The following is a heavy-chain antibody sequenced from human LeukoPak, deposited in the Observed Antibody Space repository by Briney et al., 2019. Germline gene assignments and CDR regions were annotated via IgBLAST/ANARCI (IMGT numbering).Heavy chain of an antibody. CDR1: GYSFTSYW. CDR3: ARHLGDPEWLLFLLPNWFDP. V-gene: IGHV5-51*01. Sequence: GESLKISCKGSGYSFTSYWIGWVRQMPGKGLEWMGIIYPGDSDTRYSPSFRGQVTISADKSISTAYLQWSSLKASDTAMYYCARHLGDPEWLLFLLPNWFDPWGQGTLVTVSS. J-gene: IGHJ5*02. CDR2: IYPGDSDT. D-gene: IGHD3-3*01.